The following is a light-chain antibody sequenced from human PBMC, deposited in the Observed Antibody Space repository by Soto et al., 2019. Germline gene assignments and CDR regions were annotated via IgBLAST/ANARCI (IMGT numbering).Light chain of an antibody. CDR3: QQYGNWPCS. Sequence: EILLTQSPATPSVSPGARVTLSCRAGQVGTTNFAWYQQKSGQSPRILIYDVSTRATGVPSRFSGTGSGTDFTLTISGLQSEDSAIYYCQQYGNWPCSFGQGTRLDIK. CDR2: DVS. V-gene: IGKV3-15*01. CDR1: QVGTTN. J-gene: IGKJ5*01.